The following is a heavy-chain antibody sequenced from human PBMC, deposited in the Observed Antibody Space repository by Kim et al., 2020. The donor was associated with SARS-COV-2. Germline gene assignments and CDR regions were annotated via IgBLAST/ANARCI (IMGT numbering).Heavy chain of an antibody. CDR3: ARDRRGWLQPTAYWDFEL. Sequence: SETLSLTCTVSGGSISSYYWSWIRQPPGKGLEWIGYIYYSGSTNYNPSLKSRVTISVDTSKNQFSLKLSSVTAADTAVYYCARDRRGWLQPTAYWDFELWGRGTLVTVSS. V-gene: IGHV4-59*01. CDR1: GGSISSYY. D-gene: IGHD5-12*01. J-gene: IGHJ2*01. CDR2: IYYSGST.